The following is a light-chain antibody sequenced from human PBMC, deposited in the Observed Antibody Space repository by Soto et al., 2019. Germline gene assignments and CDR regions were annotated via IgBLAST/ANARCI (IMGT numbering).Light chain of an antibody. CDR3: SSYTGSSTLVYV. V-gene: IGLV2-14*01. J-gene: IGLJ1*01. CDR2: EVT. CDR1: SSDVGGYIF. Sequence: QSALTQPASVSGSPGQSITISCTGTSSDVGGYIFVSWYQQHPGKAPKLMIYEVTNRPSGVSNRFSGSKSGNTASLTISGLQAEDEATYYCSSYTGSSTLVYVFGTGTKVTVL.